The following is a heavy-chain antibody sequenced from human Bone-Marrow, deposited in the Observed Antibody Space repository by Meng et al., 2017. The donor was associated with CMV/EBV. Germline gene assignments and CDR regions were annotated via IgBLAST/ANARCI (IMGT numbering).Heavy chain of an antibody. Sequence: GGSLRLSCAASGFTFSSYAMHWVRQAPGKGLEWVAVISYDGSNKYYADSVKGRFTISRDNSKNTLYLQMNSLRAEDTAVYYCARDSTRQADYYGMDVWGQGTTVTVSS. CDR3: ARDSTRQADYYGMDV. CDR2: ISYDGSNK. J-gene: IGHJ6*02. D-gene: IGHD1-26*01. CDR1: GFTFSSYA. V-gene: IGHV3-30*04.